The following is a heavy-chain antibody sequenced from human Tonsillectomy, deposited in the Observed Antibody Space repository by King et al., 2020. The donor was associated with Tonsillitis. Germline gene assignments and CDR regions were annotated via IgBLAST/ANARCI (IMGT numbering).Heavy chain of an antibody. V-gene: IGHV3-30-3*01. D-gene: IGHD2-2*01. CDR2: ISYDGSNK. CDR1: GFTFSSYA. Sequence: VQLVESGGGVVQPGRSLRLSCAASGFTFSSYAMHWVRQAPGKGLEWVAVISYDGSNKYYADSVKGRFTISRDNSKNTLYLQMNSLRAEDTAVYYFARESIVVVPDYYYYYGMDVWGQGTTVTVSS. CDR3: ARESIVVVPDYYYYYGMDV. J-gene: IGHJ6*02.